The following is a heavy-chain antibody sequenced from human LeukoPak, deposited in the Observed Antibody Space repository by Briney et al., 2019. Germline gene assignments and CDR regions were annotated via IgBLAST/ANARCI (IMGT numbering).Heavy chain of an antibody. D-gene: IGHD6-13*01. CDR2: ISAYNGNT. V-gene: IGHV1-18*01. Sequence: VASVKVSCKASGYTFTSYGISWVRQAPGQGLEWMGWISAYNGNTNYAQKLQGRVTITRNTSISTAYMELSSLRSEDTAVYYCARGREDSSSWYYNLYYYYYMDVWGKGTTVTVSS. CDR1: GYTFTSYG. CDR3: ARGREDSSSWYYNLYYYYYMDV. J-gene: IGHJ6*03.